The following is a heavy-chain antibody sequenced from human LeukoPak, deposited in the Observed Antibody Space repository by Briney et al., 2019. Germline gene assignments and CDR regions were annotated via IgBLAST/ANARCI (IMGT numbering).Heavy chain of an antibody. CDR2: IYHSGST. CDR3: ARDDFWSGPDAFDI. Sequence: PSETLSLTCTVSGYSISSGYYWGWIRQPPGKGLEWIGSIYHSGSTYYNPSLKSRVTISVDTSKNQFSLKLSSVTAADTAVYYCARDDFWSGPDAFDIWGQGTMATVSS. J-gene: IGHJ3*02. CDR1: GYSISSGYY. V-gene: IGHV4-38-2*02. D-gene: IGHD3-3*01.